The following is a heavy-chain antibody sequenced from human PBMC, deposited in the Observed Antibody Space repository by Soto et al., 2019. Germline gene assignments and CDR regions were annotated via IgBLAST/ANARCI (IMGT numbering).Heavy chain of an antibody. D-gene: IGHD6-19*01. J-gene: IGHJ6*02. CDR2: INSAGSE. CDR1: GFAFSTYG. Sequence: GGSLRLSCAASGFAFSTYGMSWVRQAPGRGLEWVSGINSAGSEYYAASVQGRVTSSRDKTKNTLYLQMNNLRVEDTAAYYCSKHAEQWRGSVYLYPMDVWGRGTTVTVSS. V-gene: IGHV3-23*01. CDR3: SKHAEQWRGSVYLYPMDV.